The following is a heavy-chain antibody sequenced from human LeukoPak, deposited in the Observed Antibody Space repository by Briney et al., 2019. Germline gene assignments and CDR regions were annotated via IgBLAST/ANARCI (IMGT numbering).Heavy chain of an antibody. CDR3: ARDLSAPRAWFDP. J-gene: IGHJ5*02. CDR1: GYTFTSYD. Sequence: ASVKVSCKASGYTFTSYDINWVRQATGQGLEWMGWINPNSGGTNYAQKFQGRVTMTRDTSISTAYMELSRLRSDDTAVYYCARDLSAPRAWFDPWGQGTLVTVSS. CDR2: INPNSGGT. V-gene: IGHV1-2*02.